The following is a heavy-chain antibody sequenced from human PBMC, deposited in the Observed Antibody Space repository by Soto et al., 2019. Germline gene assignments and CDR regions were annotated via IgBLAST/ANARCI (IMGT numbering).Heavy chain of an antibody. CDR3: ARLHGFTIGRGNRHFDF. D-gene: IGHD3-10*01. Sequence: PSETLSLTCTVSSGSISSGGYYWGWIRQHPGKGLEWIGSIYYSGSTYYNPSLKSRVTISADTSKNQFSLILSSVTAADTAVYYCARLHGFTIGRGNRHFDFWGQGILVTVSS. V-gene: IGHV4-31*03. CDR1: SGSISSGGYY. J-gene: IGHJ4*02. CDR2: IYYSGST.